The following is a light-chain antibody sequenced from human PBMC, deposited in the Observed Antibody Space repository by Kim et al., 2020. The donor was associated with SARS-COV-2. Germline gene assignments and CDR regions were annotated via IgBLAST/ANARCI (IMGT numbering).Light chain of an antibody. CDR3: QQYDNY. J-gene: IGKJ2*01. CDR2: KAA. CDR1: MSNRMW. Sequence: YTLSASVGDRVNITRRASMSNRMWLAWYQQKPGKDPKLLISKAASLHSGVPSRFSGSGSGTQFTLTISSLQPDDFGTYYCQQYDNYFGQGTKLEIK. V-gene: IGKV1-5*03.